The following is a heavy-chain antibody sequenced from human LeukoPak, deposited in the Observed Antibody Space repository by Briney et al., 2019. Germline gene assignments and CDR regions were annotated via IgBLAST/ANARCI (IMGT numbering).Heavy chain of an antibody. J-gene: IGHJ4*02. Sequence: ASVKVSCKASGYTFTSYDINWVRQATEQGLEWMGWMNPNSGNTGYAQKFQGRVTMTRNTSISTAYMELSSLRSEDTAVYYCARGNSRRKLYYFDYWGQGTLVTVSS. CDR2: MNPNSGNT. CDR1: GYTFTSYD. D-gene: IGHD2/OR15-2a*01. CDR3: ARGNSRRKLYYFDY. V-gene: IGHV1-8*01.